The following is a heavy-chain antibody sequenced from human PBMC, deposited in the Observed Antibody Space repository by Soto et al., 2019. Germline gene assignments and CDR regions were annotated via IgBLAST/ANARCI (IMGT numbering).Heavy chain of an antibody. D-gene: IGHD3-22*01. J-gene: IGHJ4*02. V-gene: IGHV3-30-3*01. CDR3: ARVRPTMIVGGLLDY. Sequence: QVQLVESGGGVVQPGRSLRLSCAASGFTFSSYTMHWVRQAPGKGLEWVAVISYDGSNKYYADSVKGRFTISRDNSKNTLYLQMNSLRAEDTAVYYCARVRPTMIVGGLLDYWGQGTLVTVSS. CDR2: ISYDGSNK. CDR1: GFTFSSYT.